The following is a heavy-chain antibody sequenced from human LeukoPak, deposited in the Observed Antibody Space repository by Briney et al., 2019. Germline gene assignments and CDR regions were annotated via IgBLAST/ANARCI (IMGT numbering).Heavy chain of an antibody. D-gene: IGHD2-2*03. V-gene: IGHV3-30*03. CDR1: GFTFSSYG. Sequence: PGGSLRLSCAASGFTFSSYGMHWVRQAPGKGLEWVAVIPYDGSNKYYADSVKGRFTISRDNAKNSLYLQMNSLRDEDTAVYYCVRGVGWILDYWGQGILVTVAS. J-gene: IGHJ4*02. CDR2: IPYDGSNK. CDR3: VRGVGWILDY.